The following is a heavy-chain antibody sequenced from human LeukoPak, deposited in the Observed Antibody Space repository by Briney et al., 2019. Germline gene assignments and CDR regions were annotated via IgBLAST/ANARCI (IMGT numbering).Heavy chain of an antibody. CDR3: ARDALLYGSGSYSSFFDY. V-gene: IGHV3-33*01. J-gene: IGHJ4*02. D-gene: IGHD3-10*01. CDR1: GFTFSTYG. Sequence: GMSLRLSCAASGFTFSTYGMHWVRQAPGKGLEWVAVIWYDGSNKYYADSVKGRFTISRDNSKNTLYLQMNSLRAEDTAVYYCARDALLYGSGSYSSFFDYWGQGTLVTASS. CDR2: IWYDGSNK.